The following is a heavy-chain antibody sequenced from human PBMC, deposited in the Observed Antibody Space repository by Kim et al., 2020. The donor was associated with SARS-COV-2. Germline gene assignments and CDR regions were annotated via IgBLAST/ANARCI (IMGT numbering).Heavy chain of an antibody. V-gene: IGHV3-23*01. CDR2: ISGSGGST. D-gene: IGHD3-16*02. Sequence: GGSLRLSCAASGFTFSSYAMSWVRQAPGKGLEWVSAISGSGGSTYYADSVKGRFTISRDNSKNTLYLQMNSLRAEDTAVYYCAKGRSVVMITFGGVIDSYYYGMDVWGQGTTVTVSS. CDR1: GFTFSSYA. J-gene: IGHJ6*02. CDR3: AKGRSVVMITFGGVIDSYYYGMDV.